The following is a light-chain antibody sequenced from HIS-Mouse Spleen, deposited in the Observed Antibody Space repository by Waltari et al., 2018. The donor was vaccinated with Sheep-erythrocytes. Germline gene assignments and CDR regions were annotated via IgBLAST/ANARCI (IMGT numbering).Light chain of an antibody. Sequence: DIQITQSQSSLSASVGDSVTITCQATQDISNYLNWYQQKPGKAPKLLIYDASNLETGVPSRFSGSGSGTDFTFTISSLQPEDIATYYCQQYDNLLTFGGGTKVEIK. CDR1: QDISNY. J-gene: IGKJ4*01. CDR3: QQYDNLLT. V-gene: IGKV1-33*01. CDR2: DAS.